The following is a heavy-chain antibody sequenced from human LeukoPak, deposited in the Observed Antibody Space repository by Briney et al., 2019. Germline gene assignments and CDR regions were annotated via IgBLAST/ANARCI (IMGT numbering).Heavy chain of an antibody. D-gene: IGHD6-19*01. Sequence: PSETLSLTCTVSGCSISTSNYYWGWIRQPPGKRLEWIGNIFYSGSTYYSPSVKSRVTISLDTSRNQFSLQLNSVTPGDTAVYYCAREQVGSGWPANAFDLWGQGTMATVSS. V-gene: IGHV4-39*07. CDR1: GCSISTSNYY. CDR3: AREQVGSGWPANAFDL. CDR2: IFYSGST. J-gene: IGHJ3*01.